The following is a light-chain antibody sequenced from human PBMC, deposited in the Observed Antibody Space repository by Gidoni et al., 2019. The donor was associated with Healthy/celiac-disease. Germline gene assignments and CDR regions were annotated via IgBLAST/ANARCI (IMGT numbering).Light chain of an antibody. CDR3: QQYDNLLT. CDR2: DAS. J-gene: IGKJ4*02. Sequence: DIPLTQSPSSLSASVGDRVTITCQASQDISNYLNWYQQKPGKAPKLLIYDASNLETGVPSRFSGSGSGTDFTFTSSSLQPEDIATYYCQQYDNLLTFGGXTKVEIK. V-gene: IGKV1-33*01. CDR1: QDISNY.